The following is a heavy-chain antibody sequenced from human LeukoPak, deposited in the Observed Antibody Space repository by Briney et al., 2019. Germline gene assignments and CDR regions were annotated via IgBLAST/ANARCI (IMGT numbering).Heavy chain of an antibody. Sequence: ASVKVSCKASGYTFTGYYMHWVRQAPGQGLEWMGIINPSGGSTSYAQKFQGRVTMTRDTSTSTVYMELSSLRSEDTAVYYCAALDYDFWSGYYIWGQGTLVTVSS. CDR1: GYTFTGYY. V-gene: IGHV1-46*01. CDR2: INPSGGST. J-gene: IGHJ4*02. CDR3: AALDYDFWSGYYI. D-gene: IGHD3-3*01.